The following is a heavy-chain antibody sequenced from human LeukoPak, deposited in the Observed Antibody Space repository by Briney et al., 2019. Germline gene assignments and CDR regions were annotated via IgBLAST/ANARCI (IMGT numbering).Heavy chain of an antibody. CDR2: ITGDGSST. CDR3: ARDYYGSIDY. D-gene: IGHD3-10*01. CDR1: GFNFGNYW. Sequence: GGSLRLSCVAAGFNFGNYWMHWVRQAPGKEPVYISRITGDGSSTVYADPVTGRFTISRDNARNTLYLQMDSLRAEDTAVYYCARDYYGSIDYWGQGTLVTVSS. V-gene: IGHV3-74*01. J-gene: IGHJ4*02.